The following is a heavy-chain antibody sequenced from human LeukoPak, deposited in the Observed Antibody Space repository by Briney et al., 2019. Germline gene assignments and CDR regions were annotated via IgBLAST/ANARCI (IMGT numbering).Heavy chain of an antibody. J-gene: IGHJ3*02. D-gene: IGHD6-19*01. CDR2: IRGDASRL. CDR3: ARDRNYCSSDRCYDVFDI. Sequence: PGGSLRLSCVASGFSIGPFWMTWVRQAPGKGLEWVANIRGDASRLYYVDSVKGRFTISRDYAKNSLYLQMSNLRAEDTSVYYCARDRNYCSSDRCYDVFDIWGQGTMVTVSS. CDR1: GFSIGPFW. V-gene: IGHV3-7*01.